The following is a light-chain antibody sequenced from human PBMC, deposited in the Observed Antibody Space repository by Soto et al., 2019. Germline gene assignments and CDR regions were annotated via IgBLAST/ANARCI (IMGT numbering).Light chain of an antibody. CDR3: QQYNSYPLT. CDR2: DAF. Sequence: IQMTQSPSTISASVGVRVTITCRATQSISKYLARDQRKPGKPTTPLIYDAFNLGSGVPSRFSGSGSGTEFTLTISSLQPDGFATYYCQQYNSYPLTFGGGTKVEIK. CDR1: QSISKY. J-gene: IGKJ4*02. V-gene: IGKV1-5*01.